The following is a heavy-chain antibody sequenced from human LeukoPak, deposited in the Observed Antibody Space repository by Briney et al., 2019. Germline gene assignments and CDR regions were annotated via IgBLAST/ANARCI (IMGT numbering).Heavy chain of an antibody. CDR1: GYPISSGYY. D-gene: IGHD5-18*01. CDR3: ARHLRGYSLPLDGMDV. CDR2: IYQSGGT. Sequence: SETLSLTCTVSGYPISSGYYWGWLRQPPGEGLEGIGSIYQSGGTYYNPSLKSRVTISVDTSKNQFSLKLSSVTAADTAVYYCARHLRGYSLPLDGMDVWGEGTTVTVSS. J-gene: IGHJ6*04. V-gene: IGHV4-38-2*02.